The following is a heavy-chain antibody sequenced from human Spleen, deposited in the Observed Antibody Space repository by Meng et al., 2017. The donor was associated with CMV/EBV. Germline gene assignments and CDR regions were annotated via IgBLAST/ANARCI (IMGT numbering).Heavy chain of an antibody. Sequence: GGSLRLSCAASGFTFSSYSMNWVRQAPGKGLEWVSSISSSSSYIYYADSVKGRFTISRDNAKNSLYLQMNSLRTEDTAVYYCARNWNPNPHDYYGVDVWGRGTTVTSP. CDR3: ARNWNPNPHDYYGVDV. J-gene: IGHJ6*02. CDR2: ISSSSSYI. V-gene: IGHV3-21*01. CDR1: GFTFSSYS. D-gene: IGHD1-1*01.